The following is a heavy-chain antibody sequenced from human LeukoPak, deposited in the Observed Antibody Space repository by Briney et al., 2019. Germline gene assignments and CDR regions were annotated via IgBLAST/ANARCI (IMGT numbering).Heavy chain of an antibody. Sequence: NPGGSLGLSCAASGFTFFNAWMSWVRQAPGKGLEWIGRIQNKADGGTTEYGEPVNGRFTISRDDSKNTLFLQMNGLKTEDTAVYYCAREVMYSFDFWGQGALVTVSS. V-gene: IGHV3-15*01. J-gene: IGHJ4*02. CDR2: IQNKADGGTT. D-gene: IGHD3-16*01. CDR3: AREVMYSFDF. CDR1: GFTFFNAW.